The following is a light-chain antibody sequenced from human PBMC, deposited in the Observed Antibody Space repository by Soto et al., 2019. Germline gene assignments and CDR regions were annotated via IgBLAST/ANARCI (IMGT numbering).Light chain of an antibody. Sequence: QSALIQPASVSGSPGQSITISCTGTSRDVGGSNYVSWYQHHPHRAPKLLIYEVSYRPSGVSSRFSGSKSGNTASLTISGLQAEDEADYYCSSYAGTATVFGTGTKLPS. CDR1: SRDVGGSNY. CDR2: EVS. J-gene: IGLJ1*01. CDR3: SSYAGTATV. V-gene: IGLV2-14*01.